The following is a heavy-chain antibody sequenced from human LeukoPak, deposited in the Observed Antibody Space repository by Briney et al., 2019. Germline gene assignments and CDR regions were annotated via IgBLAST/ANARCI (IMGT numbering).Heavy chain of an antibody. CDR1: GGTFSSYA. Sequence: GASVEVSCKASGGTFSSYAISWVRQAPGQGLEWMGRIIPILGIANYAQKFQGRVTITADKSTSTAYMELSSLRSEDTAVYYCARTIVVVPFFDYWGQGTLVTVSS. CDR3: ARTIVVVPFFDY. J-gene: IGHJ4*02. CDR2: IIPILGIA. V-gene: IGHV1-69*04. D-gene: IGHD2-2*01.